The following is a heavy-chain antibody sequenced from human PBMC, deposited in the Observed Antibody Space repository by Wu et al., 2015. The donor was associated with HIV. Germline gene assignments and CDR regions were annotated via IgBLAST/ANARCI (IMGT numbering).Heavy chain of an antibody. CDR1: GYTFTQTY. CDR3: ATRIGNMEAFNI. D-gene: IGHD1/OR15-1a*01. CDR2: INPGVNRV. Sequence: VRKAWGRPVKVSCKASGYTFTQTYLHWVRQAPGQGLEWLGIINPGVNRVSYAQKFQGRVTMTSDTSTSTVHMDLSSLRSEDTAMYYCATRIGNMEAFNIWGQGTMVIVSS. J-gene: IGHJ3*02. V-gene: IGHV1-46*03.